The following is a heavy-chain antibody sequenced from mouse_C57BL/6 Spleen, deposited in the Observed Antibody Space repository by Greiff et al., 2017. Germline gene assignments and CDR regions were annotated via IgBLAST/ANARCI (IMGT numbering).Heavy chain of an antibody. V-gene: IGHV1-80*01. D-gene: IGHD4-1*01. J-gene: IGHJ2*01. CDR2: IYPGDGDT. Sequence: VQLQQSGAELVKPGASVKISCKASGYAFSSYWMNWVKQRPGKGLEWIGQIYPGDGDTNYNGKFKGKATLTADKSSSTAYMQLSSLTSEDSAVYYCARVGLGGCFDYWGQGTTLTVSS. CDR3: ARVGLGGCFDY. CDR1: GYAFSSYW.